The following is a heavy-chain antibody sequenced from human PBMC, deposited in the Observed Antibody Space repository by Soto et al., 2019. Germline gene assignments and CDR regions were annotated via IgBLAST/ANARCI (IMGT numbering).Heavy chain of an antibody. CDR1: GFTFSSYG. V-gene: IGHV3-33*01. D-gene: IGHD1-26*01. J-gene: IGHJ6*02. CDR3: ARETPRYCGDYGMDV. Sequence: QVQLVESGGGVVQPGRSLRLSCAASGFTFSSYGMHWVRQAPGKGLEWVGVIWYDGSNKYYADAVKGRCTISRDNSKNTQYLQMNSVRAEGTAVYYCARETPRYCGDYGMDVWGQGTTVTVSS. CDR2: IWYDGSNK.